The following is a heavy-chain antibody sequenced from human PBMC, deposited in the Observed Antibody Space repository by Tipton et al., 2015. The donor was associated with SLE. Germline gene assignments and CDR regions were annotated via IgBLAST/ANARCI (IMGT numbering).Heavy chain of an antibody. CDR1: GFTFSSYA. V-gene: IGHV3-23*01. CDR2: ISGSGGST. CDR3: ARESRGDYYFYIDV. J-gene: IGHJ6*03. D-gene: IGHD3-22*01. Sequence: GSLRLSCAASGFTFSSYAMSWVRQAPGKGLEWVSAISGSGGSTYYADSVKGRFTISRDNSKNTLYLQMNSLRAEDTAVYYCARESRGDYYFYIDVWGKGTTVTVSS.